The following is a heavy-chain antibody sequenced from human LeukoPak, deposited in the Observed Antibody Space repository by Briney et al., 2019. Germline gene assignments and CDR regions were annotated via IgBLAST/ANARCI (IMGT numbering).Heavy chain of an antibody. V-gene: IGHV3-7*03. CDR3: AKDLGVIVVVTLFDY. J-gene: IGHJ4*02. Sequence: GGSLRLSCAASGFTFSNYWMSWVRQAPGKGLEWVANIKEDGSEKYYVDSVKGRFTISRDNAKNSLFLQMNSLRAEDTAVYYCAKDLGVIVVVTLFDYWGQGTLVTVSS. CDR2: IKEDGSEK. D-gene: IGHD3-22*01. CDR1: GFTFSNYW.